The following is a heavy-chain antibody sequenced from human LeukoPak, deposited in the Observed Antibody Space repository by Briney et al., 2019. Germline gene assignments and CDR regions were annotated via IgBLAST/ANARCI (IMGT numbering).Heavy chain of an antibody. J-gene: IGHJ5*02. CDR1: GFTFSSHD. D-gene: IGHD7-27*01. Sequence: GRSLRLSCAASGFTFSSHDMHWVRQAAGKGLEWVSGFIPAGDRYYAESVKGRFTISRENAKSSLYLEMNSLRVGDTAVYYCVRGGVWGLSSNWLEAWGQGTLVVVSS. CDR3: VRGGVWGLSSNWLEA. V-gene: IGHV3-13*04. CDR2: FIPAGDR.